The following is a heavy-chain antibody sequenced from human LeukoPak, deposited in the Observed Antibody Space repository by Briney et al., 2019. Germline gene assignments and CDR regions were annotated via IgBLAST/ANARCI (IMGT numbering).Heavy chain of an antibody. CDR3: ARTVYYDFWSGAPYYMDV. CDR1: GGSFSGYY. CDR2: INHSGST. Sequence: PSETLSLTCAVYGGSFSGYYWSWIRQPPGKGLEWIGEINHSGSTNYNPSLKSRVTISVDTSKNQFSLKLSSVTAADTAVYYCARTVYYDFWSGAPYYMDVWGKGTTVTVSS. D-gene: IGHD3-3*01. J-gene: IGHJ6*03. V-gene: IGHV4-34*01.